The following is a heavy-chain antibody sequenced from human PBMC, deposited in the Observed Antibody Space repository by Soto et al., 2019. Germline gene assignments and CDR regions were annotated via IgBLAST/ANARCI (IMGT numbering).Heavy chain of an antibody. Sequence: GGSLRLSCAASGFTFCVFGMHWVHQAPGKGPEWVAVISHEGNSKHYADSVKGRFTISRDNAKNTLSLLMDSLRPEDTALYYCAKTITLSPSDDSRGRGALIDHWGQGTLVTVSS. J-gene: IGHJ4*02. D-gene: IGHD6-19*01. CDR1: GFTFCVFG. CDR2: ISHEGNSK. CDR3: AKTITLSPSDDSRGRGALIDH. V-gene: IGHV3-30*18.